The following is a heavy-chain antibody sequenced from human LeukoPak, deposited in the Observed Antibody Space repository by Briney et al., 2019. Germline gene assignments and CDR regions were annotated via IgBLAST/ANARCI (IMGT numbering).Heavy chain of an antibody. J-gene: IGHJ4*02. D-gene: IGHD3-22*01. CDR3: AKTSLKYFYDSNNNPSYYFDY. CDR1: GFTFSSYS. V-gene: IGHV3-21*04. CDR2: ISSSSSYI. Sequence: GGSLRLSCAASGFTFSSYSMNWVRQAPGKGLEWVSSISSSSSYIYYADSVKGRFTISRDNAKNSLYLQMNSLRPEDMALYYCAKTSLKYFYDSNNNPSYYFDYWGQGTLVTVSS.